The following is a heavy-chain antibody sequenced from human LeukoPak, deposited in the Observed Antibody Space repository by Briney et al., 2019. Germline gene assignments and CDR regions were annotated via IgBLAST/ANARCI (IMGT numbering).Heavy chain of an antibody. CDR2: IIPILGIA. CDR3: ATNVVRGVNGWDV. Sequence: ASVKVSCKASGGTFSSYAISWVRQAPGQGLEWMGRIIPILGIANYAQKFQGRVTITADKSTSTAYMELSSLRSEDTAVYYCATNVVRGVNGWDVWGQGTTVTVSS. J-gene: IGHJ6*02. D-gene: IGHD3-10*01. CDR1: GGTFSSYA. V-gene: IGHV1-69*04.